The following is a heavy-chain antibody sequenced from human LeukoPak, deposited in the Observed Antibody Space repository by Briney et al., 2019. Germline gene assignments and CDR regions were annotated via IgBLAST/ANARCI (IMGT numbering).Heavy chain of an antibody. CDR3: ASGGYYDSSGYYIVQFDY. Sequence: QTSETLSLTCTVSGGSISSYYWSWIRQPPGKGLEWIGYIYYSGSTNYNPSLKSRVTISVDSSKNQFSLKLSSVTAADTAVYYCASGGYYDSSGYYIVQFDYLGQGTLVTVSS. CDR1: GGSISSYY. CDR2: IYYSGST. J-gene: IGHJ4*02. V-gene: IGHV4-59*01. D-gene: IGHD3-22*01.